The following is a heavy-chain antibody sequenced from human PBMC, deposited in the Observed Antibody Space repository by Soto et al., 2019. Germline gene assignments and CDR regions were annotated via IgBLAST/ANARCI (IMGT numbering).Heavy chain of an antibody. CDR3: AVIKDCSRTACYLASFDP. Sequence: SGPTLVNPTETLTLTCTVSGLSLSNGRLGVSWIRQPPGKALEWLAHIFSNDDKSYSTSLKSRLTISKDTSRSQVVLTMTNMDPVDSGTYYCAVIKDCSRTACYLASFDPWGQGTLVTVSS. CDR2: IFSNDDK. D-gene: IGHD2-2*01. CDR1: GLSLSNGRLG. J-gene: IGHJ5*02. V-gene: IGHV2-26*01.